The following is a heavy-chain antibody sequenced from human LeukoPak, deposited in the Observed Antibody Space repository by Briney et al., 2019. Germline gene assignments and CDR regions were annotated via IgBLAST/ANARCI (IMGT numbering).Heavy chain of an antibody. V-gene: IGHV4-61*02. Sequence: SQTLSLTCNVSGGSITSGGYYWTWIRQAAGKGLEWLGRSHTSGSANYMPSLKSRVAISLDTSKNQFSLKLSSVTAADTAVYYCVSGRYYYDTSGYVVWLDPWGQGTLVTVSS. D-gene: IGHD3-22*01. CDR2: SHTSGSA. J-gene: IGHJ5*02. CDR1: GGSITSGGYY. CDR3: VSGRYYYDTSGYVVWLDP.